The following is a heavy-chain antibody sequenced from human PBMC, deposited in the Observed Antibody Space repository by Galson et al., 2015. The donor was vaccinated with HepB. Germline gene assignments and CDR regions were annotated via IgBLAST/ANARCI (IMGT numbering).Heavy chain of an antibody. CDR1: GFTFTSSA. CDR3: AERSREWELLRPDY. D-gene: IGHD1-26*01. CDR2: IVVGSGNT. V-gene: IGHV1-58*01. J-gene: IGHJ4*02. Sequence: SCKASGFTFTSSAVQWVRQARGQRLEWIGWIVVGSGNTNYAQKFQERVTFTRDMSTSTAYMELSSLRSEDTAEYYCAERSREWELLRPDYWGQGSLVTVSS.